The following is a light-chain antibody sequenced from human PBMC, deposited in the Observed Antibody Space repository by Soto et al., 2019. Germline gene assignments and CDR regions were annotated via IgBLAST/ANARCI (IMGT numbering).Light chain of an antibody. CDR2: KAS. V-gene: IGKV1-5*03. CDR3: QQRHMWPIT. J-gene: IGKJ5*01. Sequence: DIQMTQSPSTLSASVGDRVTITCRASQSISSWLAWYQQKPGKAPKLLIYKASSLESGVPSRFSGSGSGTEFTLTISSLEPEDSAVYYYQQRHMWPITFGQGTRLEI. CDR1: QSISSW.